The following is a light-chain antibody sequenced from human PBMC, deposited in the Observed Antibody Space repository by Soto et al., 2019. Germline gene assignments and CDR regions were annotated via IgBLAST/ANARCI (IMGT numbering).Light chain of an antibody. CDR1: QSISSW. J-gene: IGKJ3*01. Sequence: DIPVTQSPSPLSASVRDRIPITCPASQSISSWLAWYQQKPGKAPKLLIYKASSLESGVPSRFSGSGSGTEFTLTISSLQPDDFATYYCQQSFTFGPGTKVDIK. CDR3: QQSFT. CDR2: KAS. V-gene: IGKV1-5*03.